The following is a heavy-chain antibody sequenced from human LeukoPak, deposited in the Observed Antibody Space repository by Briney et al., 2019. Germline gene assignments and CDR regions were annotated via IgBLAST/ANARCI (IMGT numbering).Heavy chain of an antibody. J-gene: IGHJ5*02. CDR3: ARGLITIPNWFDP. CDR2: ISSSSSYI. V-gene: IGHV3-21*01. CDR1: GFTFSSYS. D-gene: IGHD3-3*01. Sequence: PGGSLRLSCAASGFTFSSYSMNWVRQAPGKGLEWVSSISSSSSYIYYADSVKGRFTISRDNAKNSLYLQMNSLRAEDTAMYYCARGLITIPNWFDPWGQGTLVTVSS.